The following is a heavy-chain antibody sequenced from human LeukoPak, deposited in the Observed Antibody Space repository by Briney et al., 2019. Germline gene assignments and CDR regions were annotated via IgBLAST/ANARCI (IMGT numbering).Heavy chain of an antibody. V-gene: IGHV1-18*01. CDR3: ARVLYYYDSSGYYADY. CDR1: GYTFTSYG. Sequence: ASVKVSCKASGYTFTSYGISWVRQAPGQGLEWMGWISAYNGNTNYAQKLQGRVTMTTDTSTSTAYMELRSLRSDDTAVYYCARVLYYYDSSGYYADYWGQGTLATVSS. J-gene: IGHJ4*02. CDR2: ISAYNGNT. D-gene: IGHD3-22*01.